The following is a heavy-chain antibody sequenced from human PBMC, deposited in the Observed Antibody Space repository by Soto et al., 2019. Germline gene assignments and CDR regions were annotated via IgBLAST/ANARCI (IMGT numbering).Heavy chain of an antibody. J-gene: IGHJ4*02. Sequence: LSLTCTVSGGSISSGDYYWSWIRQPPGKGLEWIGYIYYSGSTYYNPSLKSRVTISVDTSKNQFSLKLSSVTAADTAVYYCARDFGGYYGSWDYWGQGTLVTVSS. CDR1: GGSISSGDYY. CDR2: IYYSGST. CDR3: ARDFGGYYGSWDY. D-gene: IGHD3-10*01. V-gene: IGHV4-30-4*01.